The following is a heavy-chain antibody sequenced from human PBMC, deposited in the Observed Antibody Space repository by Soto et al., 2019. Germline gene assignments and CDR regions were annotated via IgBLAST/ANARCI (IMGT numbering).Heavy chain of an antibody. CDR3: ARDRTSSGYYFDYSLDY. CDR2: MYHTGNA. CDR1: GGSLSGYH. J-gene: IGHJ4*01. Sequence: SETMSLTCSVSGGSLSGYHWSWIRQPPGKGLEYIAYMYHTGNAKYNPSLQSRVTLSVDTSKNQFSLRLASVTAADTAVYYCARDRTSSGYYFDYSLDYWGHGTRVTV. D-gene: IGHD3-22*01. V-gene: IGHV4-59*01.